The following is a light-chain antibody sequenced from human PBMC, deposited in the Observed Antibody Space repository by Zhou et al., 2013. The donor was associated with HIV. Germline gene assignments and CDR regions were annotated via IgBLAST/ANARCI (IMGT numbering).Light chain of an antibody. CDR2: AAS. Sequence: DIQMTQSPSSLSASVGDRVTITCRASHGISNSLAWYQQTPGKAPKLLIYAASSLQSGVPSRFSGSGSGTDFNLTISNLQPEDFATYYCQQSYSPPRYTFGQGTKLEIK. V-gene: IGKV1-39*01. CDR3: QQSYSPPRYT. J-gene: IGKJ2*01. CDR1: HGISNS.